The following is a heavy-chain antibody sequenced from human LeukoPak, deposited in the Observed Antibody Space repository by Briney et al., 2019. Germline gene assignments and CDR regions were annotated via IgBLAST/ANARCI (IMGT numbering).Heavy chain of an antibody. J-gene: IGHJ3*02. CDR2: INPSGGST. D-gene: IGHD6-13*01. CDR1: GYTFTSYY. V-gene: IGHV1-46*01. CDR3: ARDATYSSSWYGAFDI. Sequence: ASVKVSCKASGYTFTSYYMHWVRQAPGQGLEWMGIINPSGGSTSYAQKFQGRVTMTRDMSTSTVYMELSSLRSEDTAVYYCARDATYSSSWYGAFDIWGQGTMVTVSS.